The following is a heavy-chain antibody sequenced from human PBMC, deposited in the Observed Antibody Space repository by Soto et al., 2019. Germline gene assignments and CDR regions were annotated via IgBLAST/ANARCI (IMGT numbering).Heavy chain of an antibody. J-gene: IGHJ4*02. Sequence: QMQLVQSGAEARKPGASVKVSCKTSGYTFTSYYLNWVRQAPGRGLEWVGWINPKTGDTNNAQKFQGRVTMTTDTSISTGYMELSGLKSDDAAVYYCVTGDHLVRWGQGTRVTVSS. CDR1: GYTFTSYY. CDR2: INPKTGDT. CDR3: VTGDHLVR. D-gene: IGHD6-6*01. V-gene: IGHV1-2*02.